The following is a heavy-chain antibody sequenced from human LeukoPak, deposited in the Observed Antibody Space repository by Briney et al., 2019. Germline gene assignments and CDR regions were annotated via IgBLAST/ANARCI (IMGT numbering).Heavy chain of an antibody. CDR2: ISGSSSYI. J-gene: IGHJ6*02. Sequence: GGSLRLSCAASGFTFSSYSMNWVRQAPGKGLEWVSSISGSSSYINYADSVKGRFTISRDNSKNTLYLQMNSLRAEDTAGYYCASGRGRASDYYYGMDVWGQGTTVTVSS. CDR1: GFTFSSYS. V-gene: IGHV3-21*04. D-gene: IGHD3-10*01. CDR3: ASGRGRASDYYYGMDV.